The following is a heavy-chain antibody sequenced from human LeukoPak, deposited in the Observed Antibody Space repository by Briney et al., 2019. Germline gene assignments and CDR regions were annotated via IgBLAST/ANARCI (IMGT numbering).Heavy chain of an antibody. CDR2: ISSDGHVE. CDR1: GFSFSSYE. Sequence: GGSLRLSCAASGFSFSSYEMNWVRQAPGKGLEWVSHISSDGHVETYVDSVKGRFTISRDNAKNSLYLQMNGLRAEDTAVYYCAREIPQQLVAMDVWGQGTTVTVSS. D-gene: IGHD6-13*01. CDR3: AREIPQQLVAMDV. J-gene: IGHJ6*02. V-gene: IGHV3-48*03.